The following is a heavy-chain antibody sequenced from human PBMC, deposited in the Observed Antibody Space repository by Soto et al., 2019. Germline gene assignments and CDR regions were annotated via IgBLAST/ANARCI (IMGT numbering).Heavy chain of an antibody. CDR2: IKQDGSEK. CDR1: GFTFSSYW. D-gene: IGHD2-2*01. V-gene: IGHV3-7*01. Sequence: GGSLRLSCAASGFTFSSYWMSWVRQAPGKGLEWVANIKQDGSEKYYVDSVKGRFTISRDNAKNSLYLQMNSLRAEDTAVYYCARDWGQLLYYYYYGMDVWGQGTTVTVSS. J-gene: IGHJ6*02. CDR3: ARDWGQLLYYYYYGMDV.